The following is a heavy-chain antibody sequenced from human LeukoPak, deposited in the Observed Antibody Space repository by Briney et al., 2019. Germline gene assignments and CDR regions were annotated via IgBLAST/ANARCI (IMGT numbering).Heavy chain of an antibody. D-gene: IGHD6-19*01. V-gene: IGHV4-34*01. J-gene: IGHJ4*02. CDR2: INHSGST. CDR3: ARGGWYSSG. CDR1: GGSFSGYY. Sequence: PSETLSLTCAVYGGSFSGYYCSWIRQPPGKGLEWIGEINHSGSTNYNPSLKSRVTISVDTSKNQFSLKLSSVTAADTAVYYCARGGWYSSGWGQGSLVTVSS.